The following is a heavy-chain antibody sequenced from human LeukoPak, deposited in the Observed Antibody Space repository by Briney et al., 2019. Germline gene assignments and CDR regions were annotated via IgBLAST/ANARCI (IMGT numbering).Heavy chain of an antibody. Sequence: GASVKVSCKASGYTFTSYGISWLRQAPGQGLEWMGWISAYDGNTNYAQKLQGRVTMTTDTSTSTAYMDLRSLRSDDTAVYYCARGRLSTGTMFDPWGQGTLVTVSS. V-gene: IGHV1-18*01. CDR1: GYTFTSYG. CDR3: ARGRLSTGTMFDP. D-gene: IGHD1-7*01. CDR2: ISAYDGNT. J-gene: IGHJ5*02.